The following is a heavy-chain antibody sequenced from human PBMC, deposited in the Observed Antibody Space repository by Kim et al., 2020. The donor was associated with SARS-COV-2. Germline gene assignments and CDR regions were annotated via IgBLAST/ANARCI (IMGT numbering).Heavy chain of an antibody. CDR3: ARDHDWAFDY. CDR2: IDRSGTSI. Sequence: GGSLRLSCAASGFTFSDFAMNWVRQAPGKGLEFVSYIDRSGTSIYYTDSVKGRFIISRDNAKNSVDLQMNSLRADDTAIYYCARDHDWAFDYWGQGTLVTVSS. CDR1: GFTFSDFA. J-gene: IGHJ4*02. V-gene: IGHV3-48*03. D-gene: IGHD3-9*01.